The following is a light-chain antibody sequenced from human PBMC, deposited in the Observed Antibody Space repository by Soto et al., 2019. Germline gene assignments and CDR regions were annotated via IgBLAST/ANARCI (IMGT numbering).Light chain of an antibody. Sequence: EIVLTQSRGTLSLSPGERATLSCRASXSVXXLXXWYQQKPGQAPRLLIHGATTRATGIPARFSGSGSGTEFTLTISSLQSEDFAVYYCQQYNNWPRTFGQGTKVDI. V-gene: IGKV3-15*01. J-gene: IGKJ1*01. CDR1: XSVXXL. CDR2: GAT. CDR3: QQYNNWPRT.